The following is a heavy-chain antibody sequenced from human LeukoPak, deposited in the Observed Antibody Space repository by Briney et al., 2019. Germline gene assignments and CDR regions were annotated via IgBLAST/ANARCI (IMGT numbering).Heavy chain of an antibody. V-gene: IGHV4-59*01. CDR2: IYYSGST. CDR3: ARVTAVAGTKYYYYYGMDV. CDR1: AGSISSYY. D-gene: IGHD6-19*01. J-gene: IGHJ6*02. Sequence: SETLSLTCTVSAGSISSYYWSCIRQPPGKVLEWLGYIYYSGSTNYNPSLKSRVTISVDTSKNQFSLKLSSVTAADTAVYYCARVTAVAGTKYYYYYGMDVWGQGTTVTVSS.